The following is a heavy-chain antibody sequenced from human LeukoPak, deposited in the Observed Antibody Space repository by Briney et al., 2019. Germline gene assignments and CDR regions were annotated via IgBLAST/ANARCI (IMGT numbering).Heavy chain of an antibody. Sequence: GASVKVSCKASGYTFTSYYMHWVRQAPGQGLEWMGWINPNSGGTNYAQKFQGRVTMTRDTSISTAYMELSSLRSDDTAVYYCARADDYGGNSPGYWGQGTLVTVSS. CDR3: ARADDYGGNSPGY. D-gene: IGHD4-23*01. CDR2: INPNSGGT. CDR1: GYTFTSYY. J-gene: IGHJ4*02. V-gene: IGHV1-2*02.